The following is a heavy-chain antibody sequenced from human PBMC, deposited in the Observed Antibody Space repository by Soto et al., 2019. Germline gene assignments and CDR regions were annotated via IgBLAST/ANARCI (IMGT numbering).Heavy chain of an antibody. V-gene: IGHV1-18*01. CDR2: ISPYNGNT. Sequence: ASVKVSCKASGGTFSSYAISWVRQAPGQGLEWMGWISPYNGNTNYAQKLQGRVTMTTDTSTSTAYMELRSLRSDDTAVYYCARCCSGGSCYSPYYYYGMDVWGQGTTVTVSS. CDR3: ARCCSGGSCYSPYYYYGMDV. CDR1: GGTFSSYA. D-gene: IGHD2-15*01. J-gene: IGHJ6*02.